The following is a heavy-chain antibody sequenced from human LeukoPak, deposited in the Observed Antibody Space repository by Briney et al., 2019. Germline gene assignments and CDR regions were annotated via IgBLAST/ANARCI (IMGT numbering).Heavy chain of an antibody. V-gene: IGHV4-61*01. CDR3: ARHESYGDANWFDP. CDR2: LYYSGST. Sequence: SETLSLTCTVSGGSVNSGRYYWSWIRRPPGKGLEWIGYLYYSGSTGYNPSLRSRVTMSVDTSNNQFSLKLSSVTAADTAVYYCARHESYGDANWFDPWGQGTLVTVSS. D-gene: IGHD4-17*01. J-gene: IGHJ5*02. CDR1: GGSVNSGRYY.